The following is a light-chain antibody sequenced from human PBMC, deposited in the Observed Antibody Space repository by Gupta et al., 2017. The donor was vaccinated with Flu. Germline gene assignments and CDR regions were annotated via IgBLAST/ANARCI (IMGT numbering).Light chain of an antibody. Sequence: DIVTTQSPLSLPVTPGEPASISCRSSQSLLHNNGNNYLHWYLHKPGQSPQLLIYVGSGTDFTLKISRVEAEDVGVYYCRQALQTPRTVGQGTKLEIK. CDR2: VG. J-gene: IGKJ2*02. V-gene: IGKV2-28*01. CDR3: RQALQTPRT. CDR1: QSLLHNNGNNY.